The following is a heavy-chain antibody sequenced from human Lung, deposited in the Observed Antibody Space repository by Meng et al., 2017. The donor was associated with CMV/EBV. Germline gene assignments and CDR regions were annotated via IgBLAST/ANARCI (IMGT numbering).Heavy chain of an antibody. CDR1: GFTVTRNW. V-gene: IGHV3-7*01. CDR3: ARPIEGIRETLDY. D-gene: IGHD3-10*01. J-gene: IGHJ4*02. Sequence: GGSLRLXCAASGFTVTRNWMTWVRQAPGKGLEWVANINEDGTDKNYLDSVKGRFTISRDNVNKSVYLQMNTLRGEDTAVYYCARPIEGIRETLDYWGQGTXVTVAS. CDR2: INEDGTDK.